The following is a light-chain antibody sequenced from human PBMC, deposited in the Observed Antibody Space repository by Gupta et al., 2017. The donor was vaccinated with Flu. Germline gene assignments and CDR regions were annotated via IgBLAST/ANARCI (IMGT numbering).Light chain of an antibody. J-gene: IGKJ4*01. CDR3: QQRSNWPLT. Sequence: GARATLTCRTSQSISKYLTWYQQKPGQAPRLLIYYASNRATGIPARFSGSGSGTDFTLTINSLEPEDFAVYYCQQRSNWPLTFGGWTKVEIK. CDR2: YAS. CDR1: QSISKY. V-gene: IGKV3-11*01.